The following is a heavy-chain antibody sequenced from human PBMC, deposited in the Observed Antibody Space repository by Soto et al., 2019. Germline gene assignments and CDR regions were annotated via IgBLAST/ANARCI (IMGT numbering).Heavy chain of an antibody. J-gene: IGHJ3*02. CDR3: AIRGPRSSSVRGDAFDI. V-gene: IGHV3-23*01. D-gene: IGHD2-2*01. CDR2: INGIGDTT. CDR1: GFVFSTYA. Sequence: PGGSLRLSCTASGFVFSTYAMAWVRQAPGKGLEWVSAINGIGDTTYYADSVKGRFTIFRDNSKNTLYLQLNSLRGEDTAVYYCAIRGPRSSSVRGDAFDIWGQGRMVTVSS.